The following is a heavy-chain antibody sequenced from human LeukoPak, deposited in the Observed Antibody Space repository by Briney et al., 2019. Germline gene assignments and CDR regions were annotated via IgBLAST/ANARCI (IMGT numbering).Heavy chain of an antibody. V-gene: IGHV1-2*02. CDR2: IKPKSGGT. CDR3: AKVSKLGCSGGTCYSAFDY. J-gene: IGHJ4*02. CDR1: GYTFTDYD. Sequence: ASVKVCCKASGYTFTDYDIHCMWEAAGQQLEWRGGIKPKSGGTDYAQKFQGRVTMTKDTSISTVYMELRGLGPEDTALYYCAKVSKLGCSGGTCYSAFDYWGQGTLVTVSS. D-gene: IGHD2-15*01.